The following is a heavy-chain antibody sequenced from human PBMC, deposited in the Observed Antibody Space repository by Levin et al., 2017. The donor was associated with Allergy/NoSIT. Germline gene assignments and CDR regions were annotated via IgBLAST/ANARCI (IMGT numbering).Heavy chain of an antibody. CDR1: GGSFSGYY. CDR2: INHSGST. Sequence: SETLSLTCAVYGGSFSGYYWSWIRQPPGKGLEWIGEINHSGSTNYNPSLKSRVTISVDTSKNQFSLKLSSVTAADTAVYYCATPGAVAGRDYYYYGMDVWGQGTTVTVSS. D-gene: IGHD6-19*01. CDR3: ATPGAVAGRDYYYYGMDV. V-gene: IGHV4-34*01. J-gene: IGHJ6*02.